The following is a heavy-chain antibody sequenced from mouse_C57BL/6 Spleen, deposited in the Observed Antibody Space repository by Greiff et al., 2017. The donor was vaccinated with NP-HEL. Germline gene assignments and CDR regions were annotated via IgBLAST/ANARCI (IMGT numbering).Heavy chain of an antibody. J-gene: IGHJ3*01. CDR1: GYAFSSSW. CDR2: IYPGDGDT. V-gene: IGHV1-82*01. D-gene: IGHD2-4*01. CDR3: AHYDYEEAWFAY. Sequence: VQLVESGPELVKPGASVKISCKASGYAFSSSWMNWVKQRPGKGLEWIGRIYPGDGDTNYNGKFKGKATLTADKSSSTAYMQLSSLTSEDSAVYFCAHYDYEEAWFAYWGQGTLVTVSA.